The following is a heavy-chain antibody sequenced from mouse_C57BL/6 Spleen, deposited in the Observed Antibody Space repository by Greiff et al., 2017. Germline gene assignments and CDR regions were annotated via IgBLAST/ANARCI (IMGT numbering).Heavy chain of an antibody. CDR1: GYAFSSSW. CDR2: IYPGDGDT. CDR3: AREDYYSNLLFDY. D-gene: IGHD2-5*01. V-gene: IGHV1-82*01. J-gene: IGHJ2*01. Sequence: VKLQESGPELVKPGASVKISCKASGYAFSSSWMNWVKQRPGKGLEWIGRIYPGDGDTNYNGKFKGKATLTADKSSSTAYMQLSSLTSEDSAVYFCAREDYYSNLLFDYWGQGTTLTVSS.